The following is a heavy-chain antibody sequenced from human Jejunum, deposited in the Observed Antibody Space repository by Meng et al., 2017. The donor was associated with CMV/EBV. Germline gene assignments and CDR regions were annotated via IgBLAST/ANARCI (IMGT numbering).Heavy chain of an antibody. D-gene: IGHD5-18*01. CDR2: RYYSGNT. CDR3: ARGAQLLPPPTYYYYGLDV. CDR1: GDYY. Sequence: GDYYWSWLRQPPGKGPEWIGYRYYSGNTYYNPSLKSRVTISVDTSKNQFSLRLTSMTAADTAVYYCARGAQLLPPPTYYYYGLDVWGQGTTVTVSS. J-gene: IGHJ6*02. V-gene: IGHV4-30-4*08.